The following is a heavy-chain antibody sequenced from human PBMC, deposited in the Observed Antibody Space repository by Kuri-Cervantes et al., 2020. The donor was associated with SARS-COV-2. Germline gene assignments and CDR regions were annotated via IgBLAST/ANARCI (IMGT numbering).Heavy chain of an antibody. CDR1: GFTFSSYA. Sequence: GGSLRLSCAASGFTFSSYAMSWVRQAPGKGLEWVSAIGTAGDTFYAGSVKGRFTISRENAKNSLYLQMNSLRVGDTAVYYCARGKYADYFPTDYWGQGTRVTVSS. D-gene: IGHD4-17*01. CDR2: IGTAGDT. CDR3: ARGKYADYFPTDY. J-gene: IGHJ4*02. V-gene: IGHV3-13*01.